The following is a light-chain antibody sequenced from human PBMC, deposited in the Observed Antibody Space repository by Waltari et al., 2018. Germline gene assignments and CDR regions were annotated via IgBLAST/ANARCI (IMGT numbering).Light chain of an antibody. Sequence: DIVMTQSPDSLAVSLGERATIHCRSSQSVLYSLNTKNYLAWFQQKPGRPPKLLIYWASTRESGVPDRFSGSGSGTDFTLTISSLQAEDVAVYYCQQYHTTPYAFGQGTKLEIK. CDR1: QSVLYSLNTKNY. CDR3: QQYHTTPYA. V-gene: IGKV4-1*01. CDR2: WAS. J-gene: IGKJ2*01.